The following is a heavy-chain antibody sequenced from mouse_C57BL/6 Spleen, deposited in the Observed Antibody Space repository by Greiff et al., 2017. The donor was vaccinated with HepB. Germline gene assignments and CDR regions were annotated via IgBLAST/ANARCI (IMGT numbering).Heavy chain of an antibody. J-gene: IGHJ2*01. Sequence: EVHLVESGGGLVKPGGSLKLSCAASGFTFSSYTMSWVRQTPEKRLEWVATISGGGGNTYYPDSVKGRFTISRDNAKNTLYLQMSSLRSEDTALYYCARHSPYDNYFDYWGQGTTLTVSS. D-gene: IGHD2-12*01. CDR1: GFTFSSYT. V-gene: IGHV5-9*01. CDR2: ISGGGGNT. CDR3: ARHSPYDNYFDY.